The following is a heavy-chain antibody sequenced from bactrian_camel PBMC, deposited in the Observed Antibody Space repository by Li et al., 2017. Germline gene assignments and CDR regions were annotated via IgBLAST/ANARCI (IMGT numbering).Heavy chain of an antibody. D-gene: IGHD7*01. CDR1: GLGGVGRC. Sequence: QLVESGGGSVQSGGSLRLSCATSGLGGVGRCMGWFRQVPGKERLGVAAIYTDGGNTYYDDDVKGRFTISRDNAENSLFLQMTNLKPEDTAMYFCAAMRRTHLCGGWWFRGEERSYWGQGTQVTVS. CDR3: AAMRRTHLCGGWWFRGEERSY. J-gene: IGHJ4*01. CDR2: IYTDGGNT. V-gene: IGHV3S28*01.